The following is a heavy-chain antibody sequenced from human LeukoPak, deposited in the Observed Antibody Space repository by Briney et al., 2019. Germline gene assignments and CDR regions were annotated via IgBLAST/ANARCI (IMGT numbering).Heavy chain of an antibody. Sequence: GGSLRLSCAASGFTFNNYAMSWVRQAPGKGLEWVSTISGSDDNTYYADSVKGRFTISRDISKNTLYLQMNSLRADDTAVYYCASDFDHWGQGTLVTVSS. CDR2: ISGSDDNT. CDR1: GFTFNNYA. CDR3: ASDFDH. J-gene: IGHJ4*02. V-gene: IGHV3-23*01.